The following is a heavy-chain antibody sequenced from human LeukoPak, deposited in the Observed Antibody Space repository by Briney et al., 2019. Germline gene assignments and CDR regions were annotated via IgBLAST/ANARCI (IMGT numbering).Heavy chain of an antibody. CDR1: GFTFCDYA. V-gene: IGHV3-49*04. Sequence: GGSLRLSCTPSGFTFCDYAMSWVRQAPGKGLEWVGFIRSKADSETTEYAASVKGRFAISGDDSKSIAYLQMNSLKTEDTAVYYCTRGHVLCRGGYCYRHFDYWGQGTLVTVSS. CDR3: TRGHVLCRGGYCYRHFDY. D-gene: IGHD2-21*02. J-gene: IGHJ4*02. CDR2: IRSKADSETT.